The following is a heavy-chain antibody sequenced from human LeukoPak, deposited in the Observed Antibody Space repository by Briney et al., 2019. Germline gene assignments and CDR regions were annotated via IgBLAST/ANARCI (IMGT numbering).Heavy chain of an antibody. Sequence: PSETLSLTCAVYGGSFSGYYWSWIRQPPGKGLEWIGEINHSGSTNYNPSLKSRVTISVDTSKNQFSLKLSSVTAADTAVYYCARIDILTGRSIYYFDYWGQGTLVTVSS. V-gene: IGHV4-34*01. CDR2: INHSGST. CDR1: GGSFSGYY. CDR3: ARIDILTGRSIYYFDY. D-gene: IGHD3-9*01. J-gene: IGHJ4*02.